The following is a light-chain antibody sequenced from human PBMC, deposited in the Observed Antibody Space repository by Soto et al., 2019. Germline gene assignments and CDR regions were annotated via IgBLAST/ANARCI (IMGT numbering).Light chain of an antibody. V-gene: IGKV1-16*02. Sequence: DIQMTQSPSSLSASVGDRVTITCRASQDIINYLAWFQQKPGKAPKSLIYGASSLQSGVPSKFSGSGSGTYFTLTISSLQPGDFATYYCQQYHSYPITFGQGTRLEIK. J-gene: IGKJ5*01. CDR3: QQYHSYPIT. CDR1: QDIINY. CDR2: GAS.